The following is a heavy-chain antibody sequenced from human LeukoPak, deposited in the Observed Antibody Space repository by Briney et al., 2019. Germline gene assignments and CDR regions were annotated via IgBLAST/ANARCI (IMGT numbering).Heavy chain of an antibody. CDR2: IIPIFGTA. D-gene: IGHD5-24*01. V-gene: IGHV1-69*05. J-gene: IGHJ4*02. CDR3: ARAKMATSNFDY. Sequence: GASVKVSCKASGGTFSSYAISWVRQAPGQGLERMGGIIPIFGTANYAQKFQGRVTITTDESTSTAYMELSSLRSEDTAVYYCARAKMATSNFDYWGQGTLVTVSS. CDR1: GGTFSSYA.